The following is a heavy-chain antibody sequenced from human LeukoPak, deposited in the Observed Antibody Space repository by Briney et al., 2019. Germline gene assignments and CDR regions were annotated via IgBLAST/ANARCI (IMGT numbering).Heavy chain of an antibody. CDR3: ASHYSSGYYGNAFDI. CDR1: GYTFTSYY. D-gene: IGHD3-22*01. CDR2: INPSGGST. V-gene: IGHV1-46*01. J-gene: IGHJ3*02. Sequence: ASVKVSCKASGYTFTSYYMHWVRQAPGQGLEWRGVINPSGGSTSYAQKFQGRVTMTRDTSTSTVYMELSSLRSEDTAVYYCASHYSSGYYGNAFDIWGQGTMVTVSS.